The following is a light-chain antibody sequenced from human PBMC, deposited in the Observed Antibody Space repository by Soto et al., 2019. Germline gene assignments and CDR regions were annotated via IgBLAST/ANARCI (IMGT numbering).Light chain of an antibody. V-gene: IGKV3-20*01. CDR1: QSLSSGY. CDR2: GAS. Sequence: EIVMTQSPATLSVSPGERATLSCRASQSLSSGYLAWYQQKPGQAPRILIYGASNRATGIPDRFSGSGSGTDFTLTISRLEPEDFAVYYCQQYGSSGTFGQGTKVDIK. J-gene: IGKJ1*01. CDR3: QQYGSSGT.